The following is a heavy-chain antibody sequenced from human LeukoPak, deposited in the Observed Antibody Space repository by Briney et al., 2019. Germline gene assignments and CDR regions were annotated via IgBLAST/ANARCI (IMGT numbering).Heavy chain of an antibody. D-gene: IGHD6-19*01. Sequence: ASVKVSCKASGYTFTGYYMHWVRQAPGQGREWMGRINPNSGGTNYTQKFQGRVTMTRDTSISTAYMELSRLRSDDTAVYYCAREAVAGKSYWYFDLWGRGTLVTVSS. J-gene: IGHJ2*01. CDR1: GYTFTGYY. CDR2: INPNSGGT. V-gene: IGHV1-2*06. CDR3: AREAVAGKSYWYFDL.